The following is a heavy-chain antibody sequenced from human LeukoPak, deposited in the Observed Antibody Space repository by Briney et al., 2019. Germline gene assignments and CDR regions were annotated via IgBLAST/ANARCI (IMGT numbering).Heavy chain of an antibody. V-gene: IGHV1-69*04. D-gene: IGHD1-26*01. CDR3: ARLSGSYSWDYYGMDV. CDR2: TIPILGIA. J-gene: IGHJ6*02. Sequence: SVKVSCKASGGTFSSYAISWVRQAPGQGLEWMGRTIPILGIANYAQKFQGRVTISADKSTSTAYMELSSLRSEDTAVYYCARLSGSYSWDYYGMDVWGQGTTVTVSS. CDR1: GGTFSSYA.